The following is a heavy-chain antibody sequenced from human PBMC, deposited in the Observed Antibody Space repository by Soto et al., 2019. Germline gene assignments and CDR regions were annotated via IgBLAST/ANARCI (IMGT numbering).Heavy chain of an antibody. CDR2: ISGSGGST. CDR1: GFTFSSYA. D-gene: IGHD4-17*01. Sequence: EVQLLESGGGLVQPGGSLRLSCAASGFTFSSYAMSWVRQAPGKGLEWVSAISGSGGSTYYADSVKGRFTISRDNSKNALYLQMNSLRAEDTAVYYCAKDYGDWYWYFDLWGRGTLVTVSS. J-gene: IGHJ2*01. CDR3: AKDYGDWYWYFDL. V-gene: IGHV3-23*01.